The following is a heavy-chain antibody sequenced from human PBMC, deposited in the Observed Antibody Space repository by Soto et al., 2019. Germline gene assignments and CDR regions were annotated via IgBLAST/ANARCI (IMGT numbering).Heavy chain of an antibody. Sequence: SETLSLNCTVSGGSISSYYWSWIRQPAGKGLEWIGRIYTSGSTNYNPSLKSRVTMSVDTSKNQFSLKLSSVTAADTAVYYCARDPLTVAGTGISADPWGQGTLVTVSS. V-gene: IGHV4-4*07. J-gene: IGHJ5*02. D-gene: IGHD6-19*01. CDR1: GGSISSYY. CDR3: ARDPLTVAGTGISADP. CDR2: IYTSGST.